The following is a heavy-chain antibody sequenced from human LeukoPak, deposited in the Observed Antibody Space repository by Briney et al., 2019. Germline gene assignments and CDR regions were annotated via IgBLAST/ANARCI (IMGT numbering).Heavy chain of an antibody. J-gene: IGHJ4*02. CDR1: GYTFTGYY. V-gene: IGHV1-2*02. CDR3: ARDGSSGYYNHPDY. CDR2: INPNSGGT. Sequence: GASVKVSCKASGYTFTGYYMHWVRQAPGKALEWIGWINPNSGGTNHAQKFQGRVTMTRDTSISTAYMELSRLRSDDTAVYYCARDGSSGYYNHPDYWGQGTLVTVSS. D-gene: IGHD3-22*01.